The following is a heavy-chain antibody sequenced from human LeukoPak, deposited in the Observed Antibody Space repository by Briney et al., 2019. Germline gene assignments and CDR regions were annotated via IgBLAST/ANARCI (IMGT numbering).Heavy chain of an antibody. CDR2: INPSGGST. CDR1: GYTFTSYY. V-gene: IGHV1-46*01. D-gene: IGHD5-12*01. J-gene: IGHJ4*02. CDR3: VGGYDSPFDY. Sequence: ASVKVSCKASGYTFTSYYMHWVRQAPGQGLEWMGIINPSGGSTSYAQKFQGRVTITADKSTSTAYMELSSLRSEDTAVYYCVGGYDSPFDYWGQGTLVTVSS.